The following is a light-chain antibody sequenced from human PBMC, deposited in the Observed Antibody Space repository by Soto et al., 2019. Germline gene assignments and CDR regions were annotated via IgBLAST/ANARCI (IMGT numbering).Light chain of an antibody. Sequence: EIVLTQAPGTLSLSPGERATLSCRASESVSSNYLAWYQQKPGQAPRLLMYDVSNRATGIPARFSGSGSGTDFTLTISSLEPEDFAVYYCQQSDDSPGTFGQGTKVDIK. CDR3: QQSDDSPGT. J-gene: IGKJ1*01. V-gene: IGKV3-20*01. CDR1: ESVSSNY. CDR2: DVS.